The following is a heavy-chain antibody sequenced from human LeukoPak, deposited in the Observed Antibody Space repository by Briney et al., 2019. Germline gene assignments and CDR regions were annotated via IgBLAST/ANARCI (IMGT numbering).Heavy chain of an antibody. CDR3: ASHRGQQLDY. CDR1: GGSIRGYY. CDR2: TSYSGST. D-gene: IGHD6-13*01. Sequence: KPSETLSLTCAVSGGSIRGYYWSWIRQPPGKGLEWIGYTSYSGSTNYNPSLKSRVTMSVDTSKSQFSLKLNSVTAADTAVYYCASHRGQQLDYWGQGTLVTVSS. J-gene: IGHJ4*02. V-gene: IGHV4-59*12.